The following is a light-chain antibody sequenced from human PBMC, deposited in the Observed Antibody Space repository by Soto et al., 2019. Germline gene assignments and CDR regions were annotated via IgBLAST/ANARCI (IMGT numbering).Light chain of an antibody. CDR1: QGIRND. CDR2: AAS. Sequence: AIQMTQSPSSLSASVGDRVTITCRASQGIRNDLGWYHQKPGKAPKLLIYAASSLQSGVPSRFSGSGSGTDFTLTISSLQPEDFATYYCLQDYNCPRTFGQWTKVEIK. CDR3: LQDYNCPRT. J-gene: IGKJ1*01. V-gene: IGKV1-6*01.